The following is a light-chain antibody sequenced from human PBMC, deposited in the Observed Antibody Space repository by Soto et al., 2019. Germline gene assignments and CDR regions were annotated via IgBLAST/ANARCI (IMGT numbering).Light chain of an antibody. CDR2: EVS. V-gene: IGLV2-23*02. Sequence: QSALTQPASVSGSPGQSITISCTGTSSDVGSHNLVSWYQQHPGQAPKLMIYEVSKRRLGVSARFSASKSGNTASLTISGFQAEDDADYYCCSYGGSRAVFGGGTQLTVL. J-gene: IGLJ7*01. CDR1: SSDVGSHNL. CDR3: CSYGGSRAV.